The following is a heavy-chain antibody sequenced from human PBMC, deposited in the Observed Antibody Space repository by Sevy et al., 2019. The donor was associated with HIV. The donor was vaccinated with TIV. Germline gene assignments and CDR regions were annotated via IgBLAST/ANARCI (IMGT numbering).Heavy chain of an antibody. CDR2: ISSSGSTI. CDR3: AGDGGYYDILTGPKYTFDY. V-gene: IGHV3-11*01. J-gene: IGHJ4*02. D-gene: IGHD3-9*01. Sequence: GGSLRLSCAASGFTFSDYYMSWIRQAPGKGLEWVSYISSSGSTIYYADSVKGRFTISRDNAKNSLYLQMNSLRAEDTAVYYCAGDGGYYDILTGPKYTFDYWGQGTLVTVSS. CDR1: GFTFSDYY.